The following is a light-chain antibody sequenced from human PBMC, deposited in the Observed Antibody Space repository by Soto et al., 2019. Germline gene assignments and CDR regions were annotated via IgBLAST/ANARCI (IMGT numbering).Light chain of an antibody. CDR1: QSISSSY. Sequence: EIVLTQSPGTLSLSPGERATLSCRASQSISSSYLAWYQQKPGQAPRLLIFAASTRATGIPDRFSGSGSGTDFTLTVTRLEPEDFAVYYCQQYVASPWTFGRGTKVEIK. CDR2: AAS. CDR3: QQYVASPWT. V-gene: IGKV3-20*01. J-gene: IGKJ1*01.